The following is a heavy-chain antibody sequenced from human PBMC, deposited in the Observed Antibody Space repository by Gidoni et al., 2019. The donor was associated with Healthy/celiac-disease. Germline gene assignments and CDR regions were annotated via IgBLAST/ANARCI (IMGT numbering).Heavy chain of an antibody. CDR2: ISWNSGSI. CDR3: AKDTGFNTAMVDY. Sequence: EVQLVESGGGLVQPGRSLRLSCAAPGFTFDDYAMHWVRQAPGKGLEWVSGISWNSGSIGYADSVKGRFTISRDNAKNSLYLQMNSLRAEDTALYYCAKDTGFNTAMVDYWGQGTLVTVSS. V-gene: IGHV3-9*01. CDR1: GFTFDDYA. J-gene: IGHJ4*02. D-gene: IGHD5-18*01.